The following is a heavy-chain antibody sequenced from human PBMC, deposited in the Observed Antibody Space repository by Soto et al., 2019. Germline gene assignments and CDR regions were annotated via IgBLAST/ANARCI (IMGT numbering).Heavy chain of an antibody. CDR3: ARNGGGSGNYYSIDL. CDR2: INPDSGGS. D-gene: IGHD3-22*01. V-gene: IGHV1-2*02. J-gene: IGHJ5*02. CDR1: GYSFSDHY. Sequence: GASVKVSCKASGYSFSDHYIHWVRQAPGQGLEWMGWINPDSGGSNNAQKFEDRVIMTSDTSINTVYMEMSGLRSDDIAVYYCARNGGGSGNYYSIDLWGPGTLVTVSS.